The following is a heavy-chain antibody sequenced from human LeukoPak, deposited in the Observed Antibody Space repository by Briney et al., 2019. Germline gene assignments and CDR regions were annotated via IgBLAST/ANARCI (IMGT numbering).Heavy chain of an antibody. CDR2: ISAYNGNT. J-gene: IGHJ3*02. CDR1: GYTFTSYG. Sequence: ASVKVSCKASGYTFTSYGISWVRQAPGQGLEWMGWISAYNGNTNYAQKLQGRVTMTTDTSTSTAYVELRSLRSDDTAVYYCARDLRVGTAPGIGFDIWGQGTMVTVSS. D-gene: IGHD5-12*01. CDR3: ARDLRVGTAPGIGFDI. V-gene: IGHV1-18*01.